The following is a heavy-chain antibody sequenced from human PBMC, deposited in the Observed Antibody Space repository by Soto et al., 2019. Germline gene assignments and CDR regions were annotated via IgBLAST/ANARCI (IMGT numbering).Heavy chain of an antibody. Sequence: LRLACAASGFNFRSYAMHCVRQAQGKWLEWVAVISYDGSNKYYADSVKGRFTISRDNSKNTMYLQMNSLRAEDTAVYYCARGLSRGDSIGHGDALRYCDASDIWGHWT. V-gene: IGHV3-30-3*01. CDR1: GFNFRSYA. J-gene: IGHJ3*02. CDR3: ARGLSRGDSIGHGDALRYCDASDI. D-gene: IGHD3-22*01. CDR2: ISYDGSNK.